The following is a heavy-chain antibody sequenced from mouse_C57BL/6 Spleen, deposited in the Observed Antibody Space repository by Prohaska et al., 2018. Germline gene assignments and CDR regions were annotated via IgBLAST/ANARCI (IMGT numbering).Heavy chain of an antibody. D-gene: IGHD6-1*01. V-gene: IGHV3-6*01. CDR1: GYSITSGYY. CDR3: ARGPPHYFDY. CDR2: ISYDGSN. Sequence: DVQLQESGPGLVKPSQSLSLTCSVTGYSITSGYYWNWIRQFPGNKLEWMGYISYDGSNNYNPSLKNRISITRDTSKNQFFLKLNSVTTEDTATYYCARGPPHYFDYWGQGTTLTVSS. J-gene: IGHJ2*01.